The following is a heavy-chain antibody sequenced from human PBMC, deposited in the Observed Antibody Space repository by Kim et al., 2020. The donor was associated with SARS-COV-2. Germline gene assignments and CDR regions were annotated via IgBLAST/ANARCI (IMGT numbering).Heavy chain of an antibody. Sequence: GGSLRLSCAASGFTFSNDWMHWVRQAPGKGLVWVSRINREGSSTSYADSVNGRFTISRDNAKNTLYLQMNSLRAEDTAVYYCARALNGIAPDGTFFYWGQGTLGTVSS. CDR1: GFTFSNDW. CDR2: INREGSST. CDR3: ARALNGIAPDGTFFY. V-gene: IGHV3-74*01. D-gene: IGHD6-13*01. J-gene: IGHJ4*02.